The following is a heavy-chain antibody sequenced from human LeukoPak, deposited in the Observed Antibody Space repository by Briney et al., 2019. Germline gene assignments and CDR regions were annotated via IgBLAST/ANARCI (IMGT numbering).Heavy chain of an antibody. Sequence: GGSLRLSCAASRFTFSTYRMNWVRQAPGKGLVWVSHINSDGSITSYADSVKGRFTISRDNAKNTLYLQMNSLRAEDTAVYYCARDAVDTANAVWGQGTTVTVSS. V-gene: IGHV3-74*01. CDR3: ARDAVDTANAV. J-gene: IGHJ6*02. D-gene: IGHD5-18*01. CDR1: RFTFSTYR. CDR2: INSDGSIT.